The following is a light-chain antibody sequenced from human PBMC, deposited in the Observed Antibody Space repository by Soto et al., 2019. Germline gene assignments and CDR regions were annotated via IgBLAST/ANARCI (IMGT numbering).Light chain of an antibody. V-gene: IGLV1-44*01. CDR3: ETWDDSLTGVV. Sequence: QSVLTQPPSESGTPGQRVTISCSGSSSNIGSNIVNWYQQLPGTAPKLLIYSRNQRPSGVPDRFSASKSGTSASLAISGLQSEDEADYYCETWDDSLTGVVFGGGSKLTV. J-gene: IGLJ3*02. CDR1: SSNIGSNI. CDR2: SRN.